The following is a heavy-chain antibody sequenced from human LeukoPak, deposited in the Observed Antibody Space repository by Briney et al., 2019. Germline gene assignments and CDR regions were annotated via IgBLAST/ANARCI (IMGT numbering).Heavy chain of an antibody. CDR1: GFTFSSYS. CDR2: VSSSGRHM. D-gene: IGHD5-12*01. J-gene: IGHJ3*02. CDR3: GRVKEASAFDI. Sequence: GGSLRLSCVASGFTFSSYSINWVRQAPGNGLEWVSSVSSSGRHMYYADSVKGRFTISRDNAKNSLYLQMNSLRAEDTAVYYCGRVKEASAFDIWGQGTMVTVSS. V-gene: IGHV3-21*01.